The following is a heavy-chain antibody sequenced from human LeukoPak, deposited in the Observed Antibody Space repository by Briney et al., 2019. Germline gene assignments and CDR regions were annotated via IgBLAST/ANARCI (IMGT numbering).Heavy chain of an antibody. J-gene: IGHJ4*02. CDR3: ARDYGDYEGYFDY. D-gene: IGHD4-17*01. Sequence: GGSLRLSCAASRFTFSSYWMSWVRQAPGKGLEWVANIKQDGSEKYYVDSVKGRFTISRDNAKNSLYLQMNSLRAEDTAVYYCARDYGDYEGYFDYWGQGTLVTVSS. CDR1: RFTFSSYW. V-gene: IGHV3-7*01. CDR2: IKQDGSEK.